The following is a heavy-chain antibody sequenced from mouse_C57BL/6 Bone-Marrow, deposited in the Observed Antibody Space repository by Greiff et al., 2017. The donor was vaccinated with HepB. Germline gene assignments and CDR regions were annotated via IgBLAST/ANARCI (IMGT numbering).Heavy chain of an antibody. V-gene: IGHV1-19*01. D-gene: IGHD4-1*01. Sequence: EVQGVESGPVLVKPGASVKMSCKASGYTFTDYYMNWVKQSHGKSLEWIGVINPYNGGTSYNQKFKGKATLTVDKSSSTAYMELNSLTSEDSAVYYCAREELGRGYWGQGTTLTVSS. CDR2: INPYNGGT. CDR3: AREELGRGY. J-gene: IGHJ2*01. CDR1: GYTFTDYY.